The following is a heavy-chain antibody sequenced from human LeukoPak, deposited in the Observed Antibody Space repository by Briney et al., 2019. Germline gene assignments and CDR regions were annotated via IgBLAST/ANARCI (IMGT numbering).Heavy chain of an antibody. V-gene: IGHV4-34*01. CDR1: GGSVSSYY. D-gene: IGHD6-19*01. Sequence: PSETLSLTCTVSGGSVSSYYWSWIRQPPGKGLEWIGEINHSGSTNYNPSLKSRVTISVDTSKNQFSLKLSSVTAADTAVYYCAGIAVAGTVNFDYWGQGTLVTVSS. CDR2: INHSGST. J-gene: IGHJ4*02. CDR3: AGIAVAGTVNFDY.